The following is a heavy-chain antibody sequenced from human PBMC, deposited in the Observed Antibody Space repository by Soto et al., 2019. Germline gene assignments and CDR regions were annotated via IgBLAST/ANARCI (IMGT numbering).Heavy chain of an antibody. CDR1: GYAFTSYD. Sequence: QVQLVQSGAEVKKPGASVKVSCKASGYAFTSYDINWVRQATGQGLEWMGWMNPNSGNTAYAQKFQGRVTMTRNTSTSTAYMELRRLRSEDTAVHCCARETAMAHLAGFDPWGQGTLVTVSS. CDR3: ARETAMAHLAGFDP. CDR2: MNPNSGNT. V-gene: IGHV1-8*01. D-gene: IGHD5-18*01. J-gene: IGHJ5*02.